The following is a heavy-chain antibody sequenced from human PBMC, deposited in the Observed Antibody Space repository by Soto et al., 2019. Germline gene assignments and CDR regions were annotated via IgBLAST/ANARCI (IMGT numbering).Heavy chain of an antibody. Sequence: EVQLLESGGGLVQPGGSLRLSCAASGFTFSSYAMSWVRQTPGKGLEWVSGISGGGGNTYYADSVTGRFTISRDNSRNTLYLQINSLRVAGTAIYYCAKDRGAGGRFSGIAVAGIPSWGQGTLVTVSS. V-gene: IGHV3-23*01. CDR2: ISGGGGNT. CDR1: GFTFSSYA. J-gene: IGHJ5*02. CDR3: AKDRGAGGRFSGIAVAGIPS. D-gene: IGHD6-19*01.